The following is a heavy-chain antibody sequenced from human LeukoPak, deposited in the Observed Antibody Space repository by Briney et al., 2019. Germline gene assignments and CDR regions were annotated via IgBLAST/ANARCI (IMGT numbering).Heavy chain of an antibody. V-gene: IGHV4-59*01. D-gene: IGHD6-25*01. CDR3: ARGHIAPQRQFIARRGLRTVSRFDP. Sequence: PSETLSLTCTVSTGSLSNYYWTWVRQSPGKGLEWIASISSAEKTNSNPSLQSRVTISLDTSKYQLSLKMTSVISADTAVYYCARGHIAPQRQFIARRGLRTVSRFDPWGQGTLVLVS. J-gene: IGHJ5*02. CDR2: ISSAEKT. CDR1: TGSLSNYY.